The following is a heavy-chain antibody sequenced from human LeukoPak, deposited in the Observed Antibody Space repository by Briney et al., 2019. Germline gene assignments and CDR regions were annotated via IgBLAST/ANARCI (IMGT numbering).Heavy chain of an antibody. V-gene: IGHV3-11*06. D-gene: IGHD6-13*01. CDR3: ARDLKAAAGPGWFDP. CDR2: ISSSSSYT. CDR1: GFTFSDYY. J-gene: IGHJ5*02. Sequence: PGGSLRLSCAASGFTFSDYYMSWIRRAPGKGLEWVSHISSSSSYTNYADSVKGRFTISRDNAKNSLYLQMNSLRAEDTAVYYCARDLKAAAGPGWFDPWGQGTLVTVSS.